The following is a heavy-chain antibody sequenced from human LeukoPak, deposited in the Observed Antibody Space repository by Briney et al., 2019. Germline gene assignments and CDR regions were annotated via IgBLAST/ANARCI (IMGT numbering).Heavy chain of an antibody. CDR2: IYTGGST. Sequence: GGSLRLSCAASGFTVSSNYMSRVRQAPGKGLEWVSVIYTGGSTYYADSVKGRFTISRDNSKNTLYLQMNSLRAEDTAVYYCARDPGYYDSSGYFDYWGQGTLVTVSS. D-gene: IGHD3-22*01. J-gene: IGHJ4*02. CDR1: GFTVSSNY. V-gene: IGHV3-66*01. CDR3: ARDPGYYDSSGYFDY.